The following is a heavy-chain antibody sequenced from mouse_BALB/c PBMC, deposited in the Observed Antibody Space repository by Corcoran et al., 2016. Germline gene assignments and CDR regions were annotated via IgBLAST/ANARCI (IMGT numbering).Heavy chain of an antibody. J-gene: IGHJ4*01. CDR2: IDPANGNT. CDR3: ARAYGYAMDY. V-gene: IGHV14-3*02. CDR1: GFNIKDTY. Sequence: EVQLQQSGAGLVKPGASVKLSCTASGFNIKDTYMHWVKQRPEQGLEWIGRIDPANGNTKYDPKFQGKATITADTSSNTAYLQLSSRTSEDTAVYYCARAYGYAMDYWGQGTSVTVSS. D-gene: IGHD1-1*01.